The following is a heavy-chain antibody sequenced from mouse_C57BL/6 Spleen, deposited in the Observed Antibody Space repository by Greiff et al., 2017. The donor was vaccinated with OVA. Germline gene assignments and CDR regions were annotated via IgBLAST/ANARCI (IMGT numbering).Heavy chain of an antibody. J-gene: IGHJ2*01. Sequence: EVKLVESGGGLVKPGGSLKLSCAASGFTFSSYAMSWVRQTPEKRLEWVATISDGGSYTYYPDNVKGRFTISRDNAKNHLYLQMSHLKSEDTAMXYCASYSNSRYYFDYWGQGTTLTVSS. V-gene: IGHV5-4*03. D-gene: IGHD2-5*01. CDR2: ISDGGSYT. CDR1: GFTFSSYA. CDR3: ASYSNSRYYFDY.